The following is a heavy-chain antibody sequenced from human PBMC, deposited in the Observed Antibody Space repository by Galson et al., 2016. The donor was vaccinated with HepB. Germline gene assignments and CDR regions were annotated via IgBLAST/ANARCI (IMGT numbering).Heavy chain of an antibody. V-gene: IGHV3-23*01. J-gene: IGHJ3*01. Sequence: SLRLSCAASGFTLNSYAVNWVRQAPGRGLEWVSSIIASGASTYYADSVKGRFTVSRDNSQNTVFLQMNSLRVDDPAIYYCAREFKTGGLWGQGTVVTVSS. CDR3: AREFKTGGL. D-gene: IGHD1-14*01. CDR1: GFTLNSYA. CDR2: IIASGAST.